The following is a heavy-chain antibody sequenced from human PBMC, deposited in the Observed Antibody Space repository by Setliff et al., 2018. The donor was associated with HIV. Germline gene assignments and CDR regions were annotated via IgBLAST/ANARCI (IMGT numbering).Heavy chain of an antibody. Sequence: GSLRLSCAASGFTFSSYWMSWVRQAPGKGLEGVANIKYDGSEKYYVGSVKGRFTISRDKAKNSLYLQMNSLRAEDTAVYYCAREPHELRYFDWLTFFDSWGQGALVTVSS. J-gene: IGHJ4*02. CDR2: IKYDGSEK. D-gene: IGHD3-9*01. CDR3: AREPHELRYFDWLTFFDS. V-gene: IGHV3-7*01. CDR1: GFTFSSYW.